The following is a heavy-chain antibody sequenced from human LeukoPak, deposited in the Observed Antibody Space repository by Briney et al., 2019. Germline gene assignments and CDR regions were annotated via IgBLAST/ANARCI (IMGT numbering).Heavy chain of an antibody. V-gene: IGHV3-30-3*01. Sequence: GGSLRLSCVVSGFTFSSFAMHWVRQAPGKGLEWVAVMSSGGVSQQYADSVKGRFTISRDSSRDTLYLQMNSLKTEDTAVYYCARDVAPKGFDYWGQGTLVTVSS. J-gene: IGHJ4*02. D-gene: IGHD2-21*01. CDR2: MSSGGVSQ. CDR1: GFTFSSFA. CDR3: ARDVAPKGFDY.